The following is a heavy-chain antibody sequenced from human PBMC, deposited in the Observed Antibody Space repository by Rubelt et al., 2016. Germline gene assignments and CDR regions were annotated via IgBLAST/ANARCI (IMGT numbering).Heavy chain of an antibody. V-gene: IGHV4-39*01. CDR2: IYETGST. CDR1: GGSVSRSSSY. Sequence: QLQLQESGPGLVKPSETLSLTCTVSGGSVSRSSSYWGWIRQPPGKGLEWLGSIYETGSTGYNASLRSRVTISVDTSKNQFSLRLSSVTAADTAVYYCARFVVPANWFDPWGQGTLVAVSS. D-gene: IGHD2-2*01. CDR3: ARFVVPANWFDP. J-gene: IGHJ5*02.